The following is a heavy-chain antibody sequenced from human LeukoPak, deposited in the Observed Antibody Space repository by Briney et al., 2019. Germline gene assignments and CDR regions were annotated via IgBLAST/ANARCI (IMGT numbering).Heavy chain of an antibody. CDR3: ARDSIAVAGTVY. J-gene: IGHJ4*02. CDR1: GFTFSSYS. CDR2: ISSGSSYI. V-gene: IGHV3-21*01. Sequence: GGSLRLSCAASGFTFSSYSMNWVRQAPGKGLEWVSSISSGSSYIYYADSVKGRFTISRDNAKNSMYLQMNSLRAEDTAVYYCARDSIAVAGTVYWGQGTLVTVSS. D-gene: IGHD6-19*01.